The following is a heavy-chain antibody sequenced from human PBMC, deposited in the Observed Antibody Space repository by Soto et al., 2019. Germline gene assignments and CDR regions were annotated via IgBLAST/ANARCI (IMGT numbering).Heavy chain of an antibody. V-gene: IGHV1-3*01. CDR1: GYTSTNYG. J-gene: IGHJ4*02. CDR2: INAGSGNT. D-gene: IGHD3-10*01. CDR3: AAVRPVYYYGSGSYYNPRREPYYFDY. Sequence: ASVKVSCKASGYTSTNYGMHWVRQAPGQRLEWMGWINAGSGNTKYSQKFQGRITITRDTSASTVYMELSSLRSEDTAVYYCAAVRPVYYYGSGSYYNPRREPYYFDYWGQGTLVTVSS.